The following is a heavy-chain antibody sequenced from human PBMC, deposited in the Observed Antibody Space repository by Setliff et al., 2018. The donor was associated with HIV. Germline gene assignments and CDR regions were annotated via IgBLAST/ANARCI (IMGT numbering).Heavy chain of an antibody. J-gene: IGHJ5*01. D-gene: IGHD6-19*01. V-gene: IGHV1-8*01. CDR2: MNPKSGVS. Sequence: ASVKVSCKASGPGFTNVDIHWLRRATGQGLEWMGWMNPKSGVSGYAEKFHGRVTMTRDTSISTAYMELSSLTSEDTAVYYCARDSGVSSGWKNWFDSWGQGTLVTVSS. CDR3: ARDSGVSSGWKNWFDS. CDR1: GPGFTNVD.